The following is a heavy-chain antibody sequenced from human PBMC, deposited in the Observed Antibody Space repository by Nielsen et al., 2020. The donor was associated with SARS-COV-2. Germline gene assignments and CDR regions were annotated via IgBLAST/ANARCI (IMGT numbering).Heavy chain of an antibody. CDR2: IYYSGST. V-gene: IGHV4-39*01. CDR3: ARGRRRSGVVVVPAAMASYGMDV. Sequence: WIRQPPGKGLEWIGSIYYSGSTYYNPSLKSRVTISVDTSKNQFSLKLSSVTAADTAVYYCARGRRRSGVVVVPAAMASYGMDVWGQGTTVTVSS. D-gene: IGHD2-2*01. J-gene: IGHJ6*02.